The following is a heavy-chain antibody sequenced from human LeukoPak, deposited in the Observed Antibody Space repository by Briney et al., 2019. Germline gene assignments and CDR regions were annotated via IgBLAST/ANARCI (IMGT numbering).Heavy chain of an antibody. D-gene: IGHD2-8*01. V-gene: IGHV3-7*04. CDR2: IKEDGSEK. Sequence: GGSLRLSCEASGFTFSNYWMTWVRQAPGKELEWLANIKEDGSEKYYADSVKGRFTISRDNAKNSLYLQMSYLRAEDSAVYYCARDYDGVRDHWWGQGTLVTVSS. J-gene: IGHJ4*02. CDR3: ARDYDGVRDHW. CDR1: GFTFSNYW.